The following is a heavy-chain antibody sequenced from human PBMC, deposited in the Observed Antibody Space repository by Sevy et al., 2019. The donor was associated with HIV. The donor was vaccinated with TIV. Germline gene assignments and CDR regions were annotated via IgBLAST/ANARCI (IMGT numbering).Heavy chain of an antibody. V-gene: IGHV3-23*01. CDR2: ISGFGDKT. D-gene: IGHD1-1*01. CDR3: AKAGGINWFYYYYGMDV. J-gene: IGHJ6*02. CDR1: GVTFGDYA. Sequence: GGSLRLSCAVSGVTFGDYAMSWVRQAPGKGLEWVSFISGFGDKTYYADSVRGRFTISRDNSKNTLHLQMNSLRAEDTAVYYCAKAGGINWFYYYYGMDVWGQGTTVTVSS.